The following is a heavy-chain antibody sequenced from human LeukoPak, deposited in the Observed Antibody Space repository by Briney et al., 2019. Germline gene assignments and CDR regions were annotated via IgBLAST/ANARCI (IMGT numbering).Heavy chain of an antibody. Sequence: PGGSLRLSCAASGFTFSSYSMNWVRQAPGKGLEWVSSISSSSSYIYYADSVKGRFTISRDNAKNSLYLQMNSPRAEDTAVYYCARDIATTVTTFSNYYYYYGMDVWGQGTTVTVSS. CDR1: GFTFSSYS. CDR2: ISSSSSYI. J-gene: IGHJ6*02. CDR3: ARDIATTVTTFSNYYYYYGMDV. V-gene: IGHV3-21*01. D-gene: IGHD4-11*01.